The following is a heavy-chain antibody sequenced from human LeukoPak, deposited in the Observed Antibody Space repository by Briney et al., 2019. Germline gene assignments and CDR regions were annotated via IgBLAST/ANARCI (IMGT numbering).Heavy chain of an antibody. CDR2: IYYSGST. Sequence: SETLSLTCTVSGGSISSSSYYWGWIPQHPGKGLEWIGYIYYSGSTYYNPSLKSRVTISVDTSKNQFSLKLSSVTAADTAVYYCARDLLVGMAPSGFDYWGQGTLVTVSS. J-gene: IGHJ4*02. CDR1: GGSISSSSYY. CDR3: ARDLLVGMAPSGFDY. V-gene: IGHV4-31*03. D-gene: IGHD5-24*01.